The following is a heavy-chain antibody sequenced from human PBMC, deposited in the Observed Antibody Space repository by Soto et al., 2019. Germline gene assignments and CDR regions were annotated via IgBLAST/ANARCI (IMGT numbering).Heavy chain of an antibody. D-gene: IGHD6-19*01. Sequence: PGGSLRLSCVASGFTFSSYWMTWVRQAPGKGLECVANIKLDGSEKYYVDSVKGRFTISRDNAKNSLYLQMNSLRAEDTAVYYCATLNWYSSDWYEWYFDYWGQGILVTVSS. V-gene: IGHV3-7*01. CDR1: GFTFSSYW. CDR2: IKLDGSEK. J-gene: IGHJ4*02. CDR3: ATLNWYSSDWYEWYFDY.